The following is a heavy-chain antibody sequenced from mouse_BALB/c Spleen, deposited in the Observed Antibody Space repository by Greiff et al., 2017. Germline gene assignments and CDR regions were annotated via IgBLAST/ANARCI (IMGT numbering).Heavy chain of an antibody. D-gene: IGHD2-4*01. V-gene: IGHV7-3*02. CDR3: ARDEGITTGYAMDY. Sequence: EVQLVESGGGLVQPGGSLRLSCATSGFTFTDYYMSWVRQPPGKALEWLGFIRNKANGYTTEYSASVKGRFTISRDNSQSILYLQMNTLRAEDSATYYCARDEGITTGYAMDYWGQGTSVTVSS. CDR2: IRNKANGYTT. CDR1: GFTFTDYY. J-gene: IGHJ4*01.